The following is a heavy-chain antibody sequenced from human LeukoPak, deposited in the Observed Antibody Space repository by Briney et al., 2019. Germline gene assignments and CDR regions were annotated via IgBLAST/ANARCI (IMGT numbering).Heavy chain of an antibody. CDR2: IYYSGST. Sequence: SGTLCLTCTVSGGSISSYYWSWVRQPPGKGLEWIGYIYYSGSTYYNSSLKSRVTISVDTSKNQFSLKPSSVTAADTAVYYCARQKAGGSCYSDYWGQGTLVTVSS. CDR1: GGSISSYY. J-gene: IGHJ4*02. V-gene: IGHV4-59*08. D-gene: IGHD2-15*01. CDR3: ARQKAGGSCYSDY.